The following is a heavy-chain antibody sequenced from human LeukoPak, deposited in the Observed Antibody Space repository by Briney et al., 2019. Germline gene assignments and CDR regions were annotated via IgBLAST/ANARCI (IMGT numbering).Heavy chain of an antibody. D-gene: IGHD6-19*01. CDR3: AKTALAVAGIVPVESELDY. Sequence: PGGSLRLSCAASGFIFSSYAMSWVRLAPGKGLEWISVISGSGGRTDYADSVKGRFTISRDSSKNTLYLQMNSLRAEDTAVYYCAKTALAVAGIVPVESELDYWGQGTLVTVSS. CDR2: ISGSGGRT. J-gene: IGHJ4*02. CDR1: GFIFSSYA. V-gene: IGHV3-23*01.